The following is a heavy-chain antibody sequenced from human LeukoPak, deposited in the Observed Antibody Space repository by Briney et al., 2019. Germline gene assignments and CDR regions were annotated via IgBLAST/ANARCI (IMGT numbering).Heavy chain of an antibody. D-gene: IGHD6-13*01. V-gene: IGHV4-34*01. CDR1: GGSFSDYY. CDR2: INHSGST. CDR3: ARGRKSAAGMGYDY. Sequence: PSETLSLTCAVYGGSFSDYYWSWIRQPPGKGLEWIGEINHSGSTNYNPSLKSRVTISVDTSKNQFSLKLSSVTAADTAVYYCARGRKSAAGMGYDYWGQGTLVTVSS. J-gene: IGHJ4*02.